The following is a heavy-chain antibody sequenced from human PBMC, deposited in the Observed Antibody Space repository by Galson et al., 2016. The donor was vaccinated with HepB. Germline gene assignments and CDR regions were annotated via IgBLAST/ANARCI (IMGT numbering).Heavy chain of an antibody. D-gene: IGHD3-10*01. CDR1: GYNFPSHG. J-gene: IGHJ4*02. CDR3: ARGSDHYGSGKADY. Sequence: SVKVSCKASGYNFPSHGFSWVRQAPGQGLEWMGWISPYNGNTNYAHGLQGRVTMTTDTSTSTVSVELRSLTSDDTATYYCARGSDHYGSGKADYWGQGTLVTVSS. V-gene: IGHV1-18*01. CDR2: ISPYNGNT.